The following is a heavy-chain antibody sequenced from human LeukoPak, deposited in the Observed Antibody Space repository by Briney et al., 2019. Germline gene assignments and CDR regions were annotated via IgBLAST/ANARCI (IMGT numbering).Heavy chain of an antibody. CDR3: ARRLGSGRSGSYSVRGFDP. J-gene: IGHJ5*02. CDR1: GGSFSGYY. Sequence: TSETLSLTCAVDGGSFSGYYWSWIRQPPGKGLERIGEINHSGSTNYNPSLKSRVTISVDTSKNQFSLKLSSVTAADMAVYYCARRLGSGRSGSYSVRGFDPWGQGTLVTVSS. D-gene: IGHD3-10*01. V-gene: IGHV4-34*01. CDR2: INHSGST.